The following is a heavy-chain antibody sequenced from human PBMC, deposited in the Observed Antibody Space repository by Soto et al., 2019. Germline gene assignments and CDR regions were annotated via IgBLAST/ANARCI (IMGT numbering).Heavy chain of an antibody. J-gene: IGHJ3*02. V-gene: IGHV1-18*01. D-gene: IGHD2-2*02. Sequence: ASVKVSCKASGYTFTSYGISWVRQAPGQGLEWMGWISAYNGNTNYAQKLQGRVTMTTDTSTSTAYMELRSLRSDDTAVYYCVHCSSTSCYNSGGPGAFEIWGQGTMVTVS. CDR2: ISAYNGNT. CDR3: VHCSSTSCYNSGGPGAFEI. CDR1: GYTFTSYG.